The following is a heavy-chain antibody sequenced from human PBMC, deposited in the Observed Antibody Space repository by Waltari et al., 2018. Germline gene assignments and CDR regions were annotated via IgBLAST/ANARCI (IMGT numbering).Heavy chain of an antibody. Sequence: QVQLVQSGAEVKKPGSSVTVSCKASGSTFSSYAISWVRQAPGQGLEWMGRISPILNITNYAQQFQGRVTITADKSTSTAYMKLSSLRSEDTAVYYCAKFGYCTTTNCYLWDWFDPWGQGTLVTVSS. J-gene: IGHJ5*02. CDR3: AKFGYCTTTNCYLWDWFDP. CDR2: ISPILNIT. D-gene: IGHD2-2*03. V-gene: IGHV1-69*04. CDR1: GSTFSSYA.